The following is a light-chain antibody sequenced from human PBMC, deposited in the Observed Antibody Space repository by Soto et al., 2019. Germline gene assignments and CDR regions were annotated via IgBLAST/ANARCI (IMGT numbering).Light chain of an antibody. Sequence: ENGLTQSPGTLSLSPGERATLSCRASQSVSSSYLAWYQQKPGQAPRLLIYGASSRATGIPDRFSGSGSGTDFTLTISRLEPEDFAVYYCQQYGSSPGTFGQGTKADIK. V-gene: IGKV3-20*01. CDR2: GAS. J-gene: IGKJ1*01. CDR1: QSVSSSY. CDR3: QQYGSSPGT.